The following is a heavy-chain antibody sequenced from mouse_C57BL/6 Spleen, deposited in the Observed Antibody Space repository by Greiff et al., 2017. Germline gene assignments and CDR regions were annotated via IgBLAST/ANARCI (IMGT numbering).Heavy chain of an antibody. Sequence: VKLQQPGAELVKPGASVKLSCKASGYTFTSYWMHWVKQRPGQGLEWIGMIHPTSGSTNYNEKFKSKATLTVDKSSSTAYMHLSSLTSEDSAVYDCAKITTVDYFDYWGQGTTLTVSS. CDR2: IHPTSGST. J-gene: IGHJ2*01. D-gene: IGHD1-1*01. CDR3: AKITTVDYFDY. V-gene: IGHV1-64*01. CDR1: GYTFTSYW.